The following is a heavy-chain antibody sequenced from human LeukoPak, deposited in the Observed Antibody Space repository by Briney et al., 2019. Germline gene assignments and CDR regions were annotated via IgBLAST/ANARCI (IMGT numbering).Heavy chain of an antibody. CDR1: GGTFSSYA. Sequence: SVKVSCKASGGTFSSYAISWARQAPGQGLEWMGGIIPIFGTANYAQKFQGRVTITADESTSTAYMELSSLRSEDTAVYYCARELLWFGESYYYGMDVWGQGTTVTVSS. CDR3: ARELLWFGESYYYGMDV. CDR2: IIPIFGTA. V-gene: IGHV1-69*13. D-gene: IGHD3-10*01. J-gene: IGHJ6*02.